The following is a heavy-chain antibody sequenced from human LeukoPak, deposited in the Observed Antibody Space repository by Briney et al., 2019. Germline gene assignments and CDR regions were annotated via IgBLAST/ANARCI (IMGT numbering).Heavy chain of an antibody. D-gene: IGHD3-22*01. Sequence: SETLSVTCTVSGDSFSSYFGSWIRQPAGKGLEWIGRIYTSGGLNYNTSLKRRVTMSVDTSKNQFSLKLSSVTAADTAVYYCARASYYDSSGYSYFDYWGQGTLVTVSS. CDR2: IYTSGGL. CDR3: ARASYYDSSGYSYFDY. CDR1: GDSFSSYF. J-gene: IGHJ4*02. V-gene: IGHV4-4*07.